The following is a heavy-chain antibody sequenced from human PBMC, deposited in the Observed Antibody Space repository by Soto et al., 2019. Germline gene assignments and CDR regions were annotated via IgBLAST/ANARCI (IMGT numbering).Heavy chain of an antibody. CDR3: ARDVNYGDYFSYAFDM. J-gene: IGHJ3*02. Sequence: QVQLVASGGGVVQPGRSLRLSCAASGFTFSNYAMHWVRQAPGKGLEWVAVISYDGGSKYYADSVKGRFTNSRDNTKNTLYLQMNSLGAEDTAVYYCARDVNYGDYFSYAFDMWGQGTMVTVSA. CDR1: GFTFSNYA. V-gene: IGHV3-30-3*01. D-gene: IGHD4-17*01. CDR2: ISYDGGSK.